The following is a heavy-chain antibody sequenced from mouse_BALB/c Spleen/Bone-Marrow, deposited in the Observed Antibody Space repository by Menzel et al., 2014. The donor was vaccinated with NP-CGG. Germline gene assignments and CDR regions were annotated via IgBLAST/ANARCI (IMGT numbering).Heavy chain of an antibody. J-gene: IGHJ2*01. V-gene: IGHV1-80*01. CDR3: ARGGISVDY. CDR2: IHPGDGDT. CDR1: GYVFSTYR. Sequence: VQLQQSGAELVRPGSSVKISCKSSGYVFSTYRINWVKQRPGQGLEWIGQIHPGDGDTDFNGKFKDKATLTADESSNTAYMRLSSLTPEDSAVYFCARGGISVDYWGQGTTLTVSS.